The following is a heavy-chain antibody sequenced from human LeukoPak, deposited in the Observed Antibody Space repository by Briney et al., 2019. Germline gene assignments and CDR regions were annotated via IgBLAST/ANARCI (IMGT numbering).Heavy chain of an antibody. V-gene: IGHV4-59*10. Sequence: SETLSLTCAVYGGSFSGYYWSWIRQPPGKGLEWIGRIYTSGSTNYNPSLKSRVTMSVDTSKNQFSLKLSSVTAADTAVYYCARVPGIAVAGDWYFDHWGRGTLVTVSS. CDR1: GGSFSGYY. J-gene: IGHJ2*01. D-gene: IGHD6-19*01. CDR2: IYTSGST. CDR3: ARVPGIAVAGDWYFDH.